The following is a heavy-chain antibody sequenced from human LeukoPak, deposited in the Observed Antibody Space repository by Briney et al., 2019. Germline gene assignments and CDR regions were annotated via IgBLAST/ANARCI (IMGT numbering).Heavy chain of an antibody. V-gene: IGHV1-46*01. CDR2: INPRGDIT. J-gene: IGHJ5*02. Sequence: GASVKVSCKTYGSTFTWFLIHWVRLAPGQGLEWVGTINPRGDITSYAQRFQGRVTLTEDTSTSTFYMELSSLTSDDTAVYFCARPAYCDGTNCGYWLDPWGPGTLVTVSS. D-gene: IGHD2-21*01. CDR3: ARPAYCDGTNCGYWLDP. CDR1: GSTFTWFL.